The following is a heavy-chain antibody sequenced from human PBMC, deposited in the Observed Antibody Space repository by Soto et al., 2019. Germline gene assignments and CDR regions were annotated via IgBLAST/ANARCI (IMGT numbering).Heavy chain of an antibody. D-gene: IGHD3-10*01. J-gene: IGHJ4*02. V-gene: IGHV4-4*07. Sequence: SETLSLSCSVSGGSINSYWWSWIRQPAGKGLEWIGRVYSTGTTDYNPSLNSRATMSVETSKNQFSLKLTSVTAADTAVYYCARDIGSYAYGEGYWGQGIQVTVSS. CDR2: VYSTGTT. CDR1: GGSINSYW. CDR3: ARDIGSYAYGEGY.